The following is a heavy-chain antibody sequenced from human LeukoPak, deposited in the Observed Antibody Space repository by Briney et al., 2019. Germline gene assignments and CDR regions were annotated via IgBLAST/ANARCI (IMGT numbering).Heavy chain of an antibody. D-gene: IGHD3-10*01. CDR1: GGSISSYY. V-gene: IGHV4-4*07. CDR3: ARSPYYGSGSPPPWYYYYMDV. Sequence: PSETLSLTCTVSGGSISSYYWSWIRQPAGKGLEWIGRIYTSGSTNYNPSLKSRVTMSVDTSKNQFSLKLSSVTAADTAVYYCARSPYYGSGSPPPWYYYYMDVWGKGTTVTISS. CDR2: IYTSGST. J-gene: IGHJ6*03.